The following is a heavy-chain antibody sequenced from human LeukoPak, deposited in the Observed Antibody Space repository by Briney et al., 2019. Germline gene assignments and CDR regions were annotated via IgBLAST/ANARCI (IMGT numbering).Heavy chain of an antibody. V-gene: IGHV3-48*01. CDR3: ARSVDIDY. CDR1: GFTFSSYW. D-gene: IGHD5-12*01. Sequence: QTGGSLRLSCAASGFTFSSYWMNWVRQAPGKGLEWVSYISSGSSTIYYADSVKGRFTISRDNAKNSLYLQMNSLRAEDTAVYYCARSVDIDYWGQGTLVTVSS. CDR2: ISSGSSTI. J-gene: IGHJ4*02.